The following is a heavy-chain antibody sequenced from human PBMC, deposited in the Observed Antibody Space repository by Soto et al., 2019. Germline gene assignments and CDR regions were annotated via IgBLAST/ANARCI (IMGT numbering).Heavy chain of an antibody. CDR3: AKTKQQLVTLHYGMDV. V-gene: IGHV3-23*01. CDR1: GFTFSSYA. D-gene: IGHD6-13*01. CDR2: ISGSGGST. Sequence: GGSLRLSCAASGFTFSSYAMSWVRQAPGKGLEWVSVISGSGGSTYYADSVKGRFTISRDNSKNTLYLQMNSLRAEDTAVYYCAKTKQQLVTLHYGMDVWGQGTTVTVSS. J-gene: IGHJ6*02.